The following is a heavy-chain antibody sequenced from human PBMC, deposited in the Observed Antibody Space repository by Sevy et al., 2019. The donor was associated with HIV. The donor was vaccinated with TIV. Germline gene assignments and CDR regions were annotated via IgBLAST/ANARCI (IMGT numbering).Heavy chain of an antibody. CDR1: GFTFSSYG. J-gene: IGHJ6*02. V-gene: IGHV3-30*18. D-gene: IGHD2-15*01. Sequence: GGSLRLSCAASGFTFSSYGMHWVRQAPGKGLEWGAVISYDGSNKFYADSVKGRFNISRDNSKNTLYLQMNSLRADDTAVYYCAKHEAATPYYYYGMDVWGQGTPVTVSS. CDR2: ISYDGSNK. CDR3: AKHEAATPYYYYGMDV.